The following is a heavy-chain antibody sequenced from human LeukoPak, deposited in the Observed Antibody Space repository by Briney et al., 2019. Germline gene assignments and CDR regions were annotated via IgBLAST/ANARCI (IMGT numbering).Heavy chain of an antibody. CDR2: INHSGST. D-gene: IGHD5-12*01. Sequence: PSETLSLTCAVYGGSFSGHYWSWLRQPPGEGLEWIGEINHSGSTNYNPSLKSRVTISVDTSKNQFSLKLSSVTAADTAVYYCARGLDIRGFDYWGQGTLVTVSS. V-gene: IGHV4-34*01. J-gene: IGHJ4*02. CDR1: GGSFSGHY. CDR3: ARGLDIRGFDY.